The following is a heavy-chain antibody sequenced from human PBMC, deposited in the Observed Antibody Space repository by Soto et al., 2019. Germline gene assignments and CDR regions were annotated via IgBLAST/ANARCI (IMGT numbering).Heavy chain of an antibody. V-gene: IGHV3-23*01. Sequence: GGSLRLSCAASGFTFSSYAMSWVRQAPGKGLEWVSAISGSGGSTYYADSVEGRFTISRDNSKNTLYLQMNSLRAEDTAVYYCAKDLSPTDQGAIYWGQGTLVTVSS. CDR2: ISGSGGST. CDR3: AKDLSPTDQGAIY. J-gene: IGHJ4*02. CDR1: GFTFSSYA.